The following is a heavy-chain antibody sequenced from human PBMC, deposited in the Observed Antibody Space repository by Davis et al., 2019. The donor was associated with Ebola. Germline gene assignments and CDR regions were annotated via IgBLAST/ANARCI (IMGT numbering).Heavy chain of an antibody. D-gene: IGHD5-18*01. V-gene: IGHV3-74*01. CDR2: IKSDGST. Sequence: PGGSLRLSCAASGFTFSSYWTHWVRQAPGKGLVWVSRIKSDGSTIYADSVKGRFTISRDNAKNSLYLQMNSLRAEDTAVYYCASLIEVDTAMVAFDYWGQGALVTVSS. J-gene: IGHJ4*02. CDR1: GFTFSSYW. CDR3: ASLIEVDTAMVAFDY.